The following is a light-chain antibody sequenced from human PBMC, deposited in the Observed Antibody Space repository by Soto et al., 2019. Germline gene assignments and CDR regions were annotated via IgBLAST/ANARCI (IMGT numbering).Light chain of an antibody. CDR3: SAYTVSRTDV. CDR2: NVY. V-gene: IGLV2-14*03. J-gene: IGLJ1*01. Sequence: QSVLTQPASVSGSPGQSISISCTGTSSDVGAYNFVSWHQQHPGKAPKLMIYNVYDRPSGISYRFSGSKSGNTASLTTSGLQGEDEADYDCSAYTVSRTDVFGTGTKVTVL. CDR1: SSDVGAYNF.